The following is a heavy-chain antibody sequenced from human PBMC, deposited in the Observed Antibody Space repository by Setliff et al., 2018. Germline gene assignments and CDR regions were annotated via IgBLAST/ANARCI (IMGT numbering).Heavy chain of an antibody. CDR2: IDHSGGT. CDR3: RLANCSKNCEEALDY. J-gene: IGHJ4*02. Sequence: SETLSLTCTVSGGSLSSFYWSWIRQSPGRGLDWIGYIDHSGGTSYNPSFESRVAISADRSNHQVFLKLTSVTAADTAVYYFRLANCSKNCEEALDYWSQGTQVTVSS. CDR1: GGSLSSFY. D-gene: IGHD2-2*01. V-gene: IGHV4-59*01.